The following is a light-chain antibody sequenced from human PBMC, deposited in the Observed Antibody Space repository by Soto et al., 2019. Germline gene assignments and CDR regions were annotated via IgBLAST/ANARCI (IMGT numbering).Light chain of an antibody. J-gene: IGKJ4*01. CDR2: AAS. CDR3: LQDYNYPFT. Sequence: AVQMTQSPSSLSASVGDRVTITCRASQGIKNDLGWYQQKPGKAPKLLISAASSLESGVPSRFSGSGSGTDFTLTITSLQPEDFATYYCLQDYNYPFTFGAGTRVEVK. V-gene: IGKV1-6*01. CDR1: QGIKND.